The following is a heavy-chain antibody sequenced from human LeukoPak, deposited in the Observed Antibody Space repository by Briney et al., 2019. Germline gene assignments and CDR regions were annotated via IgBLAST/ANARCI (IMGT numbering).Heavy chain of an antibody. CDR2: MWNDENNK. Sequence: GGSLRLSCAASGFTFSSYAMHWVRQAPGRGLEWVAVMWNDENNKYYADSVEGRFTISRDNSKNTLYLEMNSLRAEDTAVYYCARDPPDDSSGYFSFDIWGQGTKVTVSS. J-gene: IGHJ3*02. CDR3: ARDPPDDSSGYFSFDI. V-gene: IGHV3-33*08. D-gene: IGHD3-22*01. CDR1: GFTFSSYA.